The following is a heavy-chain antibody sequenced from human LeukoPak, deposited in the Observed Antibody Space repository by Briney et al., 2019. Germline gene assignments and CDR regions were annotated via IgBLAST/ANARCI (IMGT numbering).Heavy chain of an antibody. V-gene: IGHV4-38-2*02. CDR3: AKRDIVVVPAAISFVSWFDP. Sequence: SETLSLTCTVSGYSINSGYYWGWIRQPPGKGLEWIGSIYHSGSTYYNPSLKSRVTISVDTSKNQFSLKLSSVTAADTAVYYCAKRDIVVVPAAISFVSWFDPWGQGTLVTVSS. CDR1: GYSINSGYY. D-gene: IGHD2-2*01. J-gene: IGHJ5*02. CDR2: IYHSGST.